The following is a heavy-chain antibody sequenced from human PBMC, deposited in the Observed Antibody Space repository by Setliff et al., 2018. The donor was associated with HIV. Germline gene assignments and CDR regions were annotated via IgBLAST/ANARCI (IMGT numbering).Heavy chain of an antibody. CDR1: GGSISSGGYY. CDR2: IYYSGST. D-gene: IGHD3-16*01. J-gene: IGHJ5*02. Sequence: SETLSLTCTVSGGSISSGGYYWGWIRHPPGKGLEWIGYIYYSGSTYYNPSLKNRVTISMDTSKNQFSLNLNSVTATDTAVYYCAKRTFGSGRLDPWGQGTLVTVSS. V-gene: IGHV4-39*07. CDR3: AKRTFGSGRLDP.